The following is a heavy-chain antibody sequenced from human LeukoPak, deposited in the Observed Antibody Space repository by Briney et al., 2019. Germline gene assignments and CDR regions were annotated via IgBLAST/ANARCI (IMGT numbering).Heavy chain of an antibody. Sequence: GGSLRLSCAASGFTFSSYAMSWVRQAPGKGLEWVSAISGSGGSTYYADSVKGRFTISRDDSKNTLYLQLNSLRAEDTAVYYCAKVVGSGWYFGAYYFDYWGQGTLVTVSS. CDR1: GFTFSSYA. J-gene: IGHJ4*02. V-gene: IGHV3-23*01. CDR3: AKVVGSGWYFGAYYFDY. CDR2: ISGSGGST. D-gene: IGHD6-19*01.